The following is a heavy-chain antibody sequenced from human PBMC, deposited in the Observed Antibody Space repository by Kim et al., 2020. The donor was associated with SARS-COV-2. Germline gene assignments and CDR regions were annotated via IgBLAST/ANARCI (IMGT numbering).Heavy chain of an antibody. D-gene: IGHD3-10*01. CDR2: ISSSSSTI. CDR3: ARDGGRVVRGVIIQTRWDFDY. V-gene: IGHV3-48*02. Sequence: GGSLRLSCAASGFTFSSYSMNWVRQAPGKGLEWVSYISSSSSTIYYADSVKGRFTISRDNAKNSLYLQMNSLRDEDTAVYYCARDGGRVVRGVIIQTRWDFDYWGQGTLVTVSS. J-gene: IGHJ4*02. CDR1: GFTFSSYS.